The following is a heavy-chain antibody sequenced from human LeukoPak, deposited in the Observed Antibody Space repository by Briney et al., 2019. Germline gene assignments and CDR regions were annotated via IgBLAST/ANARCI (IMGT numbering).Heavy chain of an antibody. CDR3: ARDRSQGWFDP. J-gene: IGHJ5*02. V-gene: IGHV3-66*01. CDR2: IYSGGST. CDR1: GFTFSSYS. Sequence: PGGSLRLSCAASGFTFSSYSMNWVRQAPGKGLEWVSVIYSGGSTYYADSVKGRFTISRDNSKNTLYLQMNSLRAEDTAVYYCARDRSQGWFDPWGQGTLVTVSS.